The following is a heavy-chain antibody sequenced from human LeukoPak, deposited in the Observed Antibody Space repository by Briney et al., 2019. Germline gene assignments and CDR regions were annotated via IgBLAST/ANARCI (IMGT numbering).Heavy chain of an antibody. J-gene: IGHJ4*02. V-gene: IGHV3-23*01. CDR3: AKASGARGAAAVTFDY. Sequence: GRSLRLSCAASGFTFSSYAMSWVRQAPGKGLEWVSAISGSGGSTYYADSVKGRFTISRDNSKNTLYLQMNSLRAEDTAVYYCAKASGARGAAAVTFDYWGQGTLVTVSS. D-gene: IGHD6-13*01. CDR2: ISGSGGST. CDR1: GFTFSSYA.